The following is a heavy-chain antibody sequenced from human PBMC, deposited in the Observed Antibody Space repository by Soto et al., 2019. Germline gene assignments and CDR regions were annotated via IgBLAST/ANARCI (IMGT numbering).Heavy chain of an antibody. CDR2: INHSGST. J-gene: IGHJ6*02. CDR3: ARGFSGWSSFGMDV. Sequence: SETLSLTCAVYGGSFSGYYWSWIRQPPGKGLEWIGEINHSGSTNYNPSLKSRVTISVDTSKNQFSLKLSSVTAADTAVYYCARGFSGWSSFGMDVWGQGTTVTVSS. V-gene: IGHV4-34*01. CDR1: GGSFSGYY. D-gene: IGHD6-19*01.